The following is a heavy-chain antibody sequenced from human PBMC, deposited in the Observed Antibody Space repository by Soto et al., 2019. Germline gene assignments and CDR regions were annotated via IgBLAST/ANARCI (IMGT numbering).Heavy chain of an antibody. D-gene: IGHD4-17*01. CDR3: ERADYGDSLTD. Sequence: QVQLVQSGAEEKKPGASVKVSCKASGSTFSSYTMHWVRQAPGQSLEWMGGTNVGNGNTKYSQRFQGRVTITRDTAASTVYMGLSSLTSEDRDVYYCERADYGDSLTDWGQGTLVTVSS. V-gene: IGHV1-3*05. J-gene: IGHJ4*02. CDR1: GSTFSSYT. CDR2: TNVGNGNT.